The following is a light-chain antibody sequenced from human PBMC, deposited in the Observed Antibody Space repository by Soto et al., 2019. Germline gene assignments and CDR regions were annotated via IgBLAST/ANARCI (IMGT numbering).Light chain of an antibody. V-gene: IGKV3-20*01. CDR3: QQDGCSLSLT. J-gene: IGKJ1*01. CDR2: GAS. CDR1: QSVSSSY. Sequence: EIVLTQSPGTLSLSPGERATLSCRASQSVSSSYLAWYQQKPGQAPRLLIYGASSRATGIPDRFSGSGSGTDFTLTIRRLEAEDFCVYYCQQDGCSLSLTFGQGNKGEIK.